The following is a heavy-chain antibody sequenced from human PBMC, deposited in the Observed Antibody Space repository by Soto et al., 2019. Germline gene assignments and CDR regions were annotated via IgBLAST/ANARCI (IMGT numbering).Heavy chain of an antibody. Sequence: VQLVESGGGVVQPGRSLRLSCAASGFPFTTYGMHWVREGPGKGLEWVAVISYDGSNKYYADSVKGRFTISRDNSKNTLYLQMNSLRPEDTALYYCVGGQYYFDYRGQETLVTVSS. V-gene: IGHV3-30*03. CDR1: GFPFTTYG. CDR2: ISYDGSNK. D-gene: IGHD3-10*01. CDR3: VGGQYYFDY. J-gene: IGHJ4*02.